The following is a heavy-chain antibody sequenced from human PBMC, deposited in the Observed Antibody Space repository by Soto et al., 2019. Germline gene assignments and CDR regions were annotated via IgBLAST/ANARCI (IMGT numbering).Heavy chain of an antibody. CDR1: GFTFSSYS. CDR2: ISSSSSTI. Sequence: GGSLRLSCAASGFTFSSYSMNWVRQAPGKGLEWVSYISSSSSTIYYADSVKGRFTISRDNAKNSLYLQMNSLRAEDTAVYYCARSRASSGWYLLLAFDIWGQGTMVTVSS. CDR3: ARSRASSGWYLLLAFDI. V-gene: IGHV3-48*01. D-gene: IGHD6-19*01. J-gene: IGHJ3*02.